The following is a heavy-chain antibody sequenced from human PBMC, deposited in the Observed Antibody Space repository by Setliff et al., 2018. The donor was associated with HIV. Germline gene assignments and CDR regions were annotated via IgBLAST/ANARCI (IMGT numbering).Heavy chain of an antibody. D-gene: IGHD7-27*01. CDR2: INHSGGT. CDR3: ARGWGHDGFDF. Sequence: SETLSLTCTVSGGSISSGRYYWTWIRQPAGKGLEWIGRINHSGGTNYNPSLKSRVTMSIDTSKNQFSLNVSSVTAADTAVYYCARGWGHDGFDFWGQGTMVTVSS. CDR1: GGSISSGRYY. V-gene: IGHV4-61*02. J-gene: IGHJ3*01.